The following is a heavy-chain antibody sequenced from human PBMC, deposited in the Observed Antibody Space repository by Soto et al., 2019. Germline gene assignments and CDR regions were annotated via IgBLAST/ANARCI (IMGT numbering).Heavy chain of an antibody. CDR2: INPSGGSTTT. D-gene: IGHD3-10*01. V-gene: IGHV1-46*02. CDR1: GYTXNSYF. J-gene: IGHJ4*02. Sequence: GXSXKVSCKASGYTXNSYFIHWVRQPPGQGLEWIGIINPSGGSTTTTYAHKFQGRVTMTSDTSTNTVYMELSRLRSEDTAVYYCARDSGPGVFGYRGQGPLVTVS. CDR3: ARDSGPGVFGY.